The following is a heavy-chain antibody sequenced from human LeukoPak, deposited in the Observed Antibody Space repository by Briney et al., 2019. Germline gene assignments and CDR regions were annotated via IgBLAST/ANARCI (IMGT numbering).Heavy chain of an antibody. D-gene: IGHD6-13*01. J-gene: IGHJ6*02. Sequence: PGGTLSLSCAVSGFTVSINYKSWVRHAPPQGMGSDSVIYSGGSTYSADSLKGRFTISRDNSKNTLYLQMNSLRAEDTAVYYCARDTFQVAAAGPLYYFDGMDVWGQGTTVTVSS. CDR2: IYSGGST. V-gene: IGHV3-66*01. CDR3: ARDTFQVAAAGPLYYFDGMDV. CDR1: GFTVSINY.